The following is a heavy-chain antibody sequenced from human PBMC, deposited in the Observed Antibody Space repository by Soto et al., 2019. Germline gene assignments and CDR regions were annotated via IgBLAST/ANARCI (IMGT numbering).Heavy chain of an antibody. Sequence: ASVKVSCKASGYTFTSYTMHWVRQAPGQRLEWMGWINAGNGNTKYSQKFQGRVTITRDTSASTAYMELSSLRSEDTAVYYCARSFHDYVWGSYIYWGQGTLVTVSS. CDR3: ARSFHDYVWGSYIY. V-gene: IGHV1-3*01. CDR2: INAGNGNT. D-gene: IGHD3-16*01. CDR1: GYTFTSYT. J-gene: IGHJ4*02.